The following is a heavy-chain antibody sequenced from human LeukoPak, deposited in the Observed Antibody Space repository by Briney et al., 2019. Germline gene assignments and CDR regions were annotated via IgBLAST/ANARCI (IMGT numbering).Heavy chain of an antibody. V-gene: IGHV3-48*03. D-gene: IGHD6-19*01. CDR3: AREASGTGFDP. Sequence: GGSLRLPCAASGFIFSSYEMNWVRQAPGKGPEWVSYISTSGSTIYYADSVKGRFTISRDNAKNSLYLQMNSLRAEDTAVYYCAREASGTGFDPWGQGTLVTVSS. J-gene: IGHJ5*02. CDR1: GFIFSSYE. CDR2: ISTSGSTI.